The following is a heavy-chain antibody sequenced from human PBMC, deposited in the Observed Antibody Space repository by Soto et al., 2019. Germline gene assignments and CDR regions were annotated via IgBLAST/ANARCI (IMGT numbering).Heavy chain of an antibody. V-gene: IGHV4-59*08. CDR1: GASISSYY. CDR2: IYYSGST. CDR3: ARQSGYYDSSGYFFDY. Sequence: PSETLSLTCSVSGASISSYYWNWIRQPPGKGLEWIGSIYYSGSTNYNPSLKSRVTISVDTSKNQFSLKLSSVTAADTAVYYCARQSGYYDSSGYFFDYWGQGTLVTVSS. J-gene: IGHJ4*02. D-gene: IGHD3-22*01.